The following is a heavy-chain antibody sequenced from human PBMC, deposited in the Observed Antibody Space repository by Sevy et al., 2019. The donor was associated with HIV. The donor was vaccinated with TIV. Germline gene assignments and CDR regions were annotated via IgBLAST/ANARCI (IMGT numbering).Heavy chain of an antibody. CDR3: ARESIATVVDFDY. V-gene: IGHV4-59*01. CDR1: GGSFNNYY. D-gene: IGHD6-13*01. Sequence: SETLSLTCTVSGGSFNNYYWSWIRQPPGKGLQWIGYIYYSGSTNYNPSLKSRVTMSLDTSKNQFSLKLSSVTAADTAIYYCARESIATVVDFDYWGQGTLVTVSS. CDR2: IYYSGST. J-gene: IGHJ4*02.